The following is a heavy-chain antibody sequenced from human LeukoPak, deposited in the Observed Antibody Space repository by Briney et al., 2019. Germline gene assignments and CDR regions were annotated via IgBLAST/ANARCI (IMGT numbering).Heavy chain of an antibody. D-gene: IGHD6-19*01. CDR3: AKASRQGAVASPLDY. J-gene: IGHJ4*02. V-gene: IGHV3-23*01. CDR2: IGGGGVRT. Sequence: GGSLRLSCAASGFTFSTYAMSWVRQAPGKGLEWVSAIGGGGVRTYYADSVKGRFTISRDNSKDTLFLQMNGLRAEDTAVYYCAKASRQGAVASPLDYWGQGTLVTVSS. CDR1: GFTFSTYA.